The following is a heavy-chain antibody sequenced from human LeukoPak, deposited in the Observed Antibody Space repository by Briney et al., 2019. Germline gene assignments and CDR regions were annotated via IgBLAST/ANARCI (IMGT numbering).Heavy chain of an antibody. CDR3: ARGYGSGSYYNY. Sequence: PSETLSLTCAVSGGSFSGYYWSWIRHPPGKGLEWIGEINRGGSTTYNPSLKGRVTMSVDTSKNQFSLKLSSVTAADTAVYSCARGYGSGSYYNYWGQGTLVTVSS. J-gene: IGHJ4*02. CDR2: INRGGST. CDR1: GGSFSGYY. D-gene: IGHD3-10*01. V-gene: IGHV4-34*01.